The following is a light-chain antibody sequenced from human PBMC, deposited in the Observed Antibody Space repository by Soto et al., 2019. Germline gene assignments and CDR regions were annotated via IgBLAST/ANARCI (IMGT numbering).Light chain of an antibody. CDR3: QQSSTTPRT. J-gene: IGKJ1*01. V-gene: IGKV1-39*01. CDR2: AAS. Sequence: DIQMNQSPSSLSASVGDRVSVTCRASQSINTFLNWYQQRPGEAPKLLIYAASSLQSGVPSRFSGNGSGADFTLTIGSLQPEDFATYYCQQSSTTPRTFGQGTKVEVK. CDR1: QSINTF.